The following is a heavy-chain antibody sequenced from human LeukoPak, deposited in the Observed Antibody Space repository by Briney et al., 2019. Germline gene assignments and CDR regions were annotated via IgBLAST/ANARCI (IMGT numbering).Heavy chain of an antibody. CDR2: INHSGST. CDR3: ARAPGDCSSTSCYGGNWFDP. J-gene: IGHJ5*02. CDR1: GASISSSTYY. V-gene: IGHV4-39*07. Sequence: PSETLSLTCTVSGASISSSTYYWGWIRQPPGKGLEWTGEINHSGSTNYNPSLKSRVTISVDTSKNQFSLKLSSVTAADTAVYYCARAPGDCSSTSCYGGNWFDPWGQGTLVTVSS. D-gene: IGHD2-2*01.